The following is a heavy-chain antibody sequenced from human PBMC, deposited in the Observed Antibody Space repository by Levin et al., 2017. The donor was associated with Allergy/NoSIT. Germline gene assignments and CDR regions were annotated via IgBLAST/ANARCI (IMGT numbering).Heavy chain of an antibody. J-gene: IGHJ6*02. V-gene: IGHV4-31*03. CDR2: IYYSGST. D-gene: IGHD2-2*01. CDR3: ARTTVVPTCYYNYGMDV. Sequence: SETLSLTCTVSGGSISSASYYWSWIRQHPGKGLEWIGYIYYSGSTSYIPSLKSRVAISVDTPKNQLSLQLTSVTAADTAVYYCARTTVVPTCYYNYGMDVWGLGTTVIVSS. CDR1: GGSISSASYY.